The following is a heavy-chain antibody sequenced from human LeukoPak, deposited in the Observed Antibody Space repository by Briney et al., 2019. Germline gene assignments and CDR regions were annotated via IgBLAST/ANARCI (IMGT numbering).Heavy chain of an antibody. CDR1: GFTFSSYA. J-gene: IGHJ3*02. CDR2: ISGSGGST. Sequence: GGSLRLSCAASGFTFSSYAMSWVRQAPGKGLEWVSAISGSGGSTYYADSVKGRFTISRDNSKNTMYLQMNSLRAEDTAVYYCAKTPLQLPAKDAFDIWGQGTMVTVSS. V-gene: IGHV3-23*01. CDR3: AKTPLQLPAKDAFDI. D-gene: IGHD2-15*01.